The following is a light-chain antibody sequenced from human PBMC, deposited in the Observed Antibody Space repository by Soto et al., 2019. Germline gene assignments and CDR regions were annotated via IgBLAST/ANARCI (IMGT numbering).Light chain of an antibody. V-gene: IGLV1-44*01. CDR1: TSNIGENS. CDR2: VTN. Sequence: QSVLTQPPSVSGTLRQGVTISCSGSTSNIGENSVGWFQQLPGTAPKVLIYVTNKRPSGVPDRFSGSKSGTSAYLAISGLQSEDEADYYCAAWDGSLNGHVFGTGTKVTVL. CDR3: AAWDGSLNGHV. J-gene: IGLJ1*01.